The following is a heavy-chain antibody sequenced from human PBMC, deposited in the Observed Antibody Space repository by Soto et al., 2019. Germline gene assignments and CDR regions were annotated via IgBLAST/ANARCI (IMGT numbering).Heavy chain of an antibody. Sequence: PSETLSLTCTVSGASISSYNWSWIRQPPGKGPEWIANIYYSGNTNYNPSLKSRVTISVDTSKNQFSLKLSSVTAADTAVYYCARDRFYGSGSYSDYWGQGTLVTVSS. CDR2: IYYSGNT. CDR3: ARDRFYGSGSYSDY. D-gene: IGHD3-10*01. J-gene: IGHJ4*02. V-gene: IGHV4-59*01. CDR1: GASISSYN.